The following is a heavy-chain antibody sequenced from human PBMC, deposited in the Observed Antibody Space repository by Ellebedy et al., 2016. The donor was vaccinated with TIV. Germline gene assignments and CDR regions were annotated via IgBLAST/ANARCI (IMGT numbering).Heavy chain of an antibody. D-gene: IGHD2-8*01. J-gene: IGHJ4*02. CDR2: IKQDGSEK. Sequence: GESLKISCAASGFTFSSYWMSWVRQAPGKGLEWVAIIKQDGSEKYYVDSVKGRFTISRDNAKNSLYLQMNSLRAEDTAVYYCARGYASPNYWGQGTLVTVSS. V-gene: IGHV3-7*01. CDR3: ARGYASPNY. CDR1: GFTFSSYW.